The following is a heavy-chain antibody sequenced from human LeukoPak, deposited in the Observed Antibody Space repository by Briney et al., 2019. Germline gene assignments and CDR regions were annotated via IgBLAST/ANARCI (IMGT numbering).Heavy chain of an antibody. CDR1: GFTFSSYS. Sequence: GGSLRLSCAASGFTFSSYSMNWVRQAPGKGLEWVSSISSSSSYIYYADSVKSRFTISRDNAKNSLYLQMNSLRAEDTAVYYCARVAQDSSSWPQLYYFDYWGQGTLVTVSS. CDR3: ARVAQDSSSWPQLYYFDY. D-gene: IGHD6-13*01. V-gene: IGHV3-21*01. J-gene: IGHJ4*02. CDR2: ISSSSSYI.